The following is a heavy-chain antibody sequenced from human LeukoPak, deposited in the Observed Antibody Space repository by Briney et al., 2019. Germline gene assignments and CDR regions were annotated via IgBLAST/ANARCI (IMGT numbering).Heavy chain of an antibody. CDR3: AKALCSGGSCYLFSFDF. J-gene: IGHJ4*02. CDR1: GFTFSSYA. D-gene: IGHD2-15*01. V-gene: IGHV3-23*01. CDR2: LSGFGGST. Sequence: GGSLRLSCAASGFTFSSYAMSWVRQAPGKGLEWVSSLSGFGGSTYYADSVKGRFTISRDNSKNTLYLQLNSLRAEDTARYYCAKALCSGGSCYLFSFDFWGQGTLVTVSS.